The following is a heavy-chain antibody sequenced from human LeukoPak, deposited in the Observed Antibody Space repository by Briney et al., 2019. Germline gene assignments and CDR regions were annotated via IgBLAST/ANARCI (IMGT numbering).Heavy chain of an antibody. CDR1: GGSISSGDYY. Sequence: SETLSLTCTVSGGSISSGDYYWSWIRQPPGKGLEWIGYIYYSGSTYYNPSLKSRVTISVDTSKNQFSLKLSSVTAADTAVYYCARAITSGYDYFDYWGQGTLVTVSS. J-gene: IGHJ4*02. CDR3: ARAITSGYDYFDY. V-gene: IGHV4-30-4*01. CDR2: IYYSGST. D-gene: IGHD5-12*01.